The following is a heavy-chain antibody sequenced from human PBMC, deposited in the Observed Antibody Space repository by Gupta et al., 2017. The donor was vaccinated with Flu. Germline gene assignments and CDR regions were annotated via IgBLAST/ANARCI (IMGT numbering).Heavy chain of an antibody. V-gene: IGHV1-2*06. CDR1: GFSSSAYY. CDR2: INPNFEGT. J-gene: IGHJ3*02. Sequence: HVLVVQSGAEVKKPGASVKVSCQASGFSSSAYYMHWVRQAPGQGLEWMVRINPNFEGTASAGKFQGRLTVIRDTSTNIVYMDLTRLSPDDTAMYYCVRGSGETGCSRTSCYAFDIWGPGTMVTVSS. CDR3: VRGSGETGCSRTSCYAFDI. D-gene: IGHD2-2*01.